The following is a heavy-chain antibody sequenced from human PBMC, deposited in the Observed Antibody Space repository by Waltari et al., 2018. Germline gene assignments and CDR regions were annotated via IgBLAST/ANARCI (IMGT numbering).Heavy chain of an antibody. CDR1: GYTFNDYY. D-gene: IGHD6-13*01. Sequence: EVQLVQSGAEVKKPGESLKISCKASGYTFNDYYIHWVQQAPGKGLEWMGRVDPEDDETIYAEKFQGRVTITADTSTDTAYMEVSSLRSEDAAVYYCATGRFRGGAAAGTNFDYWGQGTLVTVSS. V-gene: IGHV1-69-2*01. J-gene: IGHJ4*02. CDR3: ATGRFRGGAAAGTNFDY. CDR2: VDPEDDET.